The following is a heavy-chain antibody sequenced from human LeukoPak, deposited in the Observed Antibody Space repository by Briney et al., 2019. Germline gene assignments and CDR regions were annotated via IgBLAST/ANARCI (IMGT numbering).Heavy chain of an antibody. D-gene: IGHD3-9*01. CDR2: INWNGGST. J-gene: IGHJ6*03. Sequence: PGGSLRLSCAASGFTFDDYGMSWVRQAPGKGLEWVSGINWNGGSTGYADSVKGRFTISRDNAKNPLYLQMNSLRAEDTAVYYCARDSGDILTGPPYYYYYMDVWGKGTTVTISS. CDR1: GFTFDDYG. CDR3: ARDSGDILTGPPYYYYYMDV. V-gene: IGHV3-20*04.